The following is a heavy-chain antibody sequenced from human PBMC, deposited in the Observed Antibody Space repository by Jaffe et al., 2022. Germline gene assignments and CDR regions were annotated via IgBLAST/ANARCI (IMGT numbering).Heavy chain of an antibody. D-gene: IGHD6-13*01. J-gene: IGHJ2*01. CDR2: IYHSGST. CDR3: ARQESSSWYKQPYWYFDL. Sequence: QVQLQESGPGLVKPSETLSLTCAVSGYSISSGYYWGWIRQPPGKGLEWIGSIYHSGSTYYNPSLKSRVTISVDTSKNQFSLKLSSVTAADTAVYYCARQESSSWYKQPYWYFDLWGRGTLVTVSS. CDR1: GYSISSGYY. V-gene: IGHV4-38-2*01.